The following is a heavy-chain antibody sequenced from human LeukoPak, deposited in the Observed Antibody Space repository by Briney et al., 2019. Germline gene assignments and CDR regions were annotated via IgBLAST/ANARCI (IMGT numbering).Heavy chain of an antibody. J-gene: IGHJ4*02. Sequence: GGSLRLSCAASGFTFSSYAMSWVRQAPGKGLEWVSAISGSGGSTYYADSVNGRFTISRDNSKNTLFLQMNSLRAGDTAVYYCANRGLYSTEGSDYWGQGTLVTISS. CDR1: GFTFSSYA. V-gene: IGHV3-23*01. CDR2: ISGSGGST. D-gene: IGHD6-13*01. CDR3: ANRGLYSTEGSDY.